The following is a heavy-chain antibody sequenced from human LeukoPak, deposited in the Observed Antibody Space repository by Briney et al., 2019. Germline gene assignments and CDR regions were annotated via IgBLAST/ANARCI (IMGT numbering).Heavy chain of an antibody. Sequence: ASVKVSCKASGYTFTSYAMHWVRQAPGQRLERMGWINAGNGNTKYSQEFQGRVTMTRNTSISTAYMELSSLRSEDTAVYYCARVLLTGVFKRFYYMDVWSKGTTVTVS. CDR1: GYTFTSYA. D-gene: IGHD7-27*01. CDR2: INAGNGNT. CDR3: ARVLLTGVFKRFYYMDV. J-gene: IGHJ6*03. V-gene: IGHV1-3*03.